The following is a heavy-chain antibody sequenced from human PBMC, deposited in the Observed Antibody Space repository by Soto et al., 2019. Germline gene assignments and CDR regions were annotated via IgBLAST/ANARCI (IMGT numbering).Heavy chain of an antibody. J-gene: IGHJ4*02. CDR3: AKRTNRGDYVLDY. CDR2: ISGSGGST. CDR1: GFTFSSDA. D-gene: IGHD4-17*01. Sequence: PGGSLRLSCADSGFTFSSDAMSWVCQGPGKGLEWVSAISGSGGSTYYADSVKRRFTTSRDNTKNTLYLQINSLRAEDTAVYYCAKRTNRGDYVLDYWGQGTLVTVSS. V-gene: IGHV3-23*01.